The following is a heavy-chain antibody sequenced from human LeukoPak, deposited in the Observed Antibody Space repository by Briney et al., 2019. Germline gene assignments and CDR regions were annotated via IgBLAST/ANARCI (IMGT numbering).Heavy chain of an antibody. D-gene: IGHD6-13*01. CDR1: GYTFTSYG. CDR3: ARVIPQQQLVGFEY. CDR2: ISAYNGNT. J-gene: IGHJ4*02. V-gene: IGHV1-18*01. Sequence: ASVKVSCKASGYTFTSYGISWVRQAPGQGLEWMGWISAYNGNTNYAQKLQGRVTMTTDTSTSTAYMELRSLRSDDTAVYYCARVIPQQQLVGFEYWGQGTLVTVSS.